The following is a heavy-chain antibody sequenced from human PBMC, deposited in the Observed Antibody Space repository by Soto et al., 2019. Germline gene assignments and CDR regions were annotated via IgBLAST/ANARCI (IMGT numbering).Heavy chain of an antibody. D-gene: IGHD3-3*01. CDR2: INPNNRDT. Sequence: QVQLVQSGAEVKKPGSSVKVSCKVSGHSFTGHYMHWVRQAPGQGLEGMGWINPNNRDTNNARKSQGRVTMTRDTSIETVYLDSVAVASGQTSVYYCARAQIGILHWLPDNYFYCMDVCGHGTTVT. CDR3: ARAQIGILHWLPDNYFYCMDV. CDR1: GHSFTGHY. J-gene: IGHJ6*02. V-gene: IGHV1-2*02.